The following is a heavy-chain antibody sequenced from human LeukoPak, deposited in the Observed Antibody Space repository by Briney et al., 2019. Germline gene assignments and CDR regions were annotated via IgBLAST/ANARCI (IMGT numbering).Heavy chain of an antibody. CDR1: GGSISDYY. CDR3: AGGDFCSSTNCYLRPMDV. D-gene: IGHD2-2*01. J-gene: IGHJ6*03. V-gene: IGHV4-59*01. CDR2: IYYSGST. Sequence: PSETLSLTCTVSGGSISDYYWNWIRQPPGKGLEWIGYIYYSGSTTYNPSLKSRLIMSVDTAKNQFSLKLRSVTAADTAVYYCAGGDFCSSTNCYLRPMDVWGKGTTVTVSS.